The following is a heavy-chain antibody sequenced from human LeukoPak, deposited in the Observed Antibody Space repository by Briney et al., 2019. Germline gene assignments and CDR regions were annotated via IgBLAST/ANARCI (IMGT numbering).Heavy chain of an antibody. Sequence: GGSLRLSCAASGFTYGSYAMSWVRQAPGKGLEWVTAISGSGGSTYYADSVKGRFTISRDNSKNTLHLQMNSLRAEDTAIYYCAKEGYYESSGYWYIDYWGQGTLVTVSS. CDR2: ISGSGGST. V-gene: IGHV3-23*01. D-gene: IGHD3-22*01. CDR1: GFTYGSYA. CDR3: AKEGYYESSGYWYIDY. J-gene: IGHJ4*02.